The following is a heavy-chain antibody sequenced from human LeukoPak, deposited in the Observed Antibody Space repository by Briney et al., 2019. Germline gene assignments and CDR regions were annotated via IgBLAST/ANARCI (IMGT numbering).Heavy chain of an antibody. CDR2: IKQDGSEK. D-gene: IGHD3-16*01. V-gene: IGHV3-7*01. Sequence: GVSLRLSCAASGVTFSGYWMSWVRQAPGKGLEWVANIKQDGSEKYYVDSVKGRFTISRDNAKNSLYLQMNSLRAEDTAVYYCARGLAEFDYWGQGTLVTVSS. CDR1: GVTFSGYW. CDR3: ARGLAEFDY. J-gene: IGHJ4*02.